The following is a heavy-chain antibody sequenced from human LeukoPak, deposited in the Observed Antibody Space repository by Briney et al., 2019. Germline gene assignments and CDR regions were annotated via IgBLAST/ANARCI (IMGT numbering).Heavy chain of an antibody. CDR2: IGGSGGST. CDR1: GFTFSDYY. V-gene: IGHV3-23*01. CDR3: ARDKYSYGYWAFDY. J-gene: IGHJ4*02. D-gene: IGHD5-18*01. Sequence: GGSLRLSCAASGFTFSDYYMSWIRQAPGKGLEWVSTIGGSGGSTYYADSVKGRFTISRDNSKNTLYLQMNSLRAEDTAVYYCARDKYSYGYWAFDYWGQGTLVTVSS.